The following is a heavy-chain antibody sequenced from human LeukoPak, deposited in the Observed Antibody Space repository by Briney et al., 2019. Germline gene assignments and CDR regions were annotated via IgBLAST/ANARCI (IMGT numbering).Heavy chain of an antibody. Sequence: ASVKVSCKASGYTFTNYDINWVRQATGQGLEWMGWMNPNSGATGYAQNFQGRVTITRNTSITTAYMELSSLRSEDTAVYYCALKRPTWAYDNWLDPWGQGTLVTVSS. CDR2: MNPNSGAT. J-gene: IGHJ5*02. CDR1: GYTFTNYD. D-gene: IGHD4-17*01. V-gene: IGHV1-8*03. CDR3: ALKRPTWAYDNWLDP.